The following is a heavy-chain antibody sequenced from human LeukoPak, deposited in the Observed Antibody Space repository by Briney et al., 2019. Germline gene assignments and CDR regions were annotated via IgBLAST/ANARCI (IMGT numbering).Heavy chain of an antibody. CDR3: ARDRRNIYYYYMDV. Sequence: PSETLSLTCTVSGGSISSGSYYWSWIRQPAGKGLEWIGRIYTSGSTNYNPSLKSRVTISVDTSKNQFSLKLSSVTAADTAVYYCARDRRNIYYYYMDVWGKGPTLTISS. CDR1: GGSISSGSYY. D-gene: IGHD2/OR15-2a*01. J-gene: IGHJ6*03. CDR2: IYTSGST. V-gene: IGHV4-61*02.